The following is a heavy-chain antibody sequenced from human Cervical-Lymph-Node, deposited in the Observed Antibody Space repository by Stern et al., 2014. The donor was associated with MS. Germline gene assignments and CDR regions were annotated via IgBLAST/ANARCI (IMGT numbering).Heavy chain of an antibody. D-gene: IGHD3-16*01. V-gene: IGHV1-69*01. CDR1: GGTFSNYG. CDR2: INPSVGTT. Sequence: VQLVESGAEVKKPGSSVKVSCKASGGTFSNYGIAWVRQATGQGLEWMGGINPSVGTTDYAQRFHGRVTMNADDFTDVIYLEVNSLTSEDTAVYYCARDRSLGVTPFFDSWGLGTLVTVSS. J-gene: IGHJ4*02. CDR3: ARDRSLGVTPFFDS.